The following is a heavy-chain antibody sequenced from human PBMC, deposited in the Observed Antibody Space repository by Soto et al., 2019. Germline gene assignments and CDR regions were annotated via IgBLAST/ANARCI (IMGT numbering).Heavy chain of an antibody. CDR2: IYYSGST. Sequence: PSETLSLTCTVSGGSISSGGYYWSWIRQHPGKGLEWIGYIYYSGSTYYNPSLKSRVTISVDTSKNQFSLKLSSVTAADTAVYYCARDRYSMVRGVITNWFDSWGQGIRVTVAS. V-gene: IGHV4-31*03. CDR3: ARDRYSMVRGVITNWFDS. D-gene: IGHD3-10*01. CDR1: GGSISSGGYY. J-gene: IGHJ5*01.